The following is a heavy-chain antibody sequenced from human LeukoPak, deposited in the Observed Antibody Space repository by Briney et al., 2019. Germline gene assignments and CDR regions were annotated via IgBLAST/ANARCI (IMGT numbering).Heavy chain of an antibody. CDR2: IYTSGST. CDR3: ARDAESGPHLGYFQH. D-gene: IGHD3-3*01. J-gene: IGHJ1*01. Sequence: SETLPLTCTVSGGSISSYYWSWIRQPPGKGLEWIGRIYTSGSTNYNPSLKSRVTMSVDTSKNQFSLKLSSVTAADTAVYYCARDAESGPHLGYFQHWGQGTLVTVSS. V-gene: IGHV4-4*07. CDR1: GGSISSYY.